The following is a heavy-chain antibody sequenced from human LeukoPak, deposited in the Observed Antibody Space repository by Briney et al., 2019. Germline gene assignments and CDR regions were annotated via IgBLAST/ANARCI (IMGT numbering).Heavy chain of an antibody. CDR2: IYSGGST. D-gene: IGHD6-13*01. Sequence: GGSLRLSCAASGFTVSSNYMSWVRQAPGKGLEWVSVIYSGGSTYYADSVKGRFTISRDNSKNTLYLQMSSLRAEDTAVYYCARAPNSSSWVEYFQHWGQGTLVTVSS. J-gene: IGHJ1*01. CDR1: GFTVSSNY. V-gene: IGHV3-53*01. CDR3: ARAPNSSSWVEYFQH.